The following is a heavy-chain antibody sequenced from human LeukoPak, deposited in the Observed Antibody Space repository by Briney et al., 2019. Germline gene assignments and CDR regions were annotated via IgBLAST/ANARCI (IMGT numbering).Heavy chain of an antibody. D-gene: IGHD2-8*02. V-gene: IGHV1-18*01. CDR1: GYTFTSYG. J-gene: IGHJ5*02. Sequence: ASVKVSCKASGYTFTSYGISWVRQAPGQGLEWMGWISAYNGNTNYAQKLQGRVTMTTDTSTSTAYMELRSLRSDDTAVYYCAREYESGIGVTVLWWPWGQGTLVTVSS. CDR3: AREYESGIGVTVLWWP. CDR2: ISAYNGNT.